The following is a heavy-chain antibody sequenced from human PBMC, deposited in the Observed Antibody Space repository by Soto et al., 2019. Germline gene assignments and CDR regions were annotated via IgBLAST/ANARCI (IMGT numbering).Heavy chain of an antibody. CDR3: ARWSGYADA. Sequence: GGSLRLSCAASGFSFSTYSMAWVRQAAGKGPQWVSGLSGGGANTFYIDSVRGRFTISVDNSKNTVYLQMDSLRADDTAVYYCARWSGYADAWGRGTLVTVSS. D-gene: IGHD4-17*01. V-gene: IGHV3-23*01. CDR2: LSGGGANT. J-gene: IGHJ4*02. CDR1: GFSFSTYS.